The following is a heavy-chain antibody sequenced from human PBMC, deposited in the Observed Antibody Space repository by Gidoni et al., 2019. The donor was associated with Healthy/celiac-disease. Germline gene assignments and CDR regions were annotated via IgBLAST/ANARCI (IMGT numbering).Heavy chain of an antibody. D-gene: IGHD1-26*01. CDR2: INPSGSST. CDR3: ALVGNDAFDI. J-gene: IGHJ3*02. CDR1: TFTSYY. V-gene: IGHV1-46*01. Sequence: TFTSYYMHWVRQAPGQGLEWMGIINPSGSSTSYAQKFQGRVTMTRDTSTSTVYMELSSLRSEDTAVYYCALVGNDAFDIWGQGTMVTVSS.